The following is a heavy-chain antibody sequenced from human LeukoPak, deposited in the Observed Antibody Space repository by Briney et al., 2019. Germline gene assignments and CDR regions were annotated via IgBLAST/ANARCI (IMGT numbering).Heavy chain of an antibody. J-gene: IGHJ4*02. CDR1: GYTFTSYG. D-gene: IGHD3-10*01. Sequence: ASVKVSCKASGYTFTSYGISWVRQAPGQGLEWMGWISAYNGNTNYAQKLQGRVTMTTDTSTSTAYMALRSLRSDDTAVYYCARGFPAMVRGVIKGSLFYFDYWGQGTLVTVSS. V-gene: IGHV1-18*01. CDR2: ISAYNGNT. CDR3: ARGFPAMVRGVIKGSLFYFDY.